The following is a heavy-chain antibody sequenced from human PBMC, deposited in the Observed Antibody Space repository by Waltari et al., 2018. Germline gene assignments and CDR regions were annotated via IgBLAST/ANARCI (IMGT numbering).Heavy chain of an antibody. D-gene: IGHD2-21*02. V-gene: IGHV4-38-2*01. CDR1: GFPIGREYY. CDR2: TYHSGSA. CDR3: ARLSPYTSSGDFFDP. Sequence: QVQLQESGPRLVKPSETLSLTCSVPGFPIGREYYWAWVRQCPGEGLVWIGSTYHSGSADYNPSLKGRVTISVDTSKNQFSLKLTSVTVADSGVYYCARLSPYTSSGDFFDPWGQGALVTVSS. J-gene: IGHJ5*02.